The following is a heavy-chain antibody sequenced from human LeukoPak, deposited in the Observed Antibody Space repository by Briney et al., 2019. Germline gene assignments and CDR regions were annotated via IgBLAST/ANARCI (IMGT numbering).Heavy chain of an antibody. CDR1: RYTFTGYY. V-gene: IGHV1-2*02. CDR3: ARGGGSGYVPSFDY. J-gene: IGHJ4*02. D-gene: IGHD5-12*01. Sequence: GSVRVSCMASRYTFTGYYMQWVRQAPGEGVERMVWINPNSGGTKYAQKFQGRFTMTRDTSISTAYMQLSRLRSDDTAVYYCARGGGSGYVPSFDYWGQGTLVTVSS. CDR2: INPNSGGT.